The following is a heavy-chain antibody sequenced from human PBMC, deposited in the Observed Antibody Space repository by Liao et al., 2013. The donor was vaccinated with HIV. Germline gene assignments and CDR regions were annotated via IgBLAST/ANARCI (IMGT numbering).Heavy chain of an antibody. D-gene: IGHD3-3*01. CDR2: IYYSGST. J-gene: IGHJ3*02. V-gene: IGHV4-39*07. Sequence: QLQLQESGPGLVKPSETLSLTCTVSGGSISSSSYYWGWIRQPPGKGLEWIGSIYYSGSTYYNPSLKSRVTISVDTSKNQFSLKLSSVTAADTAVYYCARDSLYYDFWSGFTFDIWGQGTMVTVSS. CDR1: GGSISSSSYY. CDR3: ARDSLYYDFWSGFTFDI.